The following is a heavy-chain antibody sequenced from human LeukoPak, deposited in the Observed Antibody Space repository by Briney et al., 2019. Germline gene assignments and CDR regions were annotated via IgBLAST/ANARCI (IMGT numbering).Heavy chain of an antibody. CDR3: ARDDYRGVTNFDP. CDR1: GGSIGPYF. D-gene: IGHD3-10*01. Sequence: KPSETLSLTCTVYGGSIGPYFWSWMRQTPGKGMEGIGYISYTGSTNYNPALKSRVTISVDTSKNQFSLQLTSVTAADTAVYYCARDDYRGVTNFDPWGQGTLVTVSS. CDR2: ISYTGST. J-gene: IGHJ5*02. V-gene: IGHV4-59*01.